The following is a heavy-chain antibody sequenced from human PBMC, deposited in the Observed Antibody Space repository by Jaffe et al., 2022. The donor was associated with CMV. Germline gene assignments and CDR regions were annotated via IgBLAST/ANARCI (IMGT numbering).Heavy chain of an antibody. D-gene: IGHD3-9*01. J-gene: IGHJ6*02. CDR2: ISSSGSTI. Sequence: QVQLVESGGGLVKPGGSLRLSCAASGFTFSDYYMSWIRQAPGKGLEWVSYISSSGSTIYYADSVKGRFTISRDNAKNSLYLQMNSLRAEDTAVYYCARWVLNYDILTKWGLYGMDVWGQGTTVTVSS. CDR3: ARWVLNYDILTKWGLYGMDV. CDR1: GFTFSDYY. V-gene: IGHV3-11*01.